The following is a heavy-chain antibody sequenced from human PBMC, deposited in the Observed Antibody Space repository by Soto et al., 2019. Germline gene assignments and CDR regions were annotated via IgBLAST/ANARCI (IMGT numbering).Heavy chain of an antibody. V-gene: IGHV3-23*01. D-gene: IGHD5-12*01. CDR2: IRYNGDAA. CDR3: AKTGSGLFFDS. J-gene: IGHJ4*02. Sequence: EVQLLESGGGLVQPGGSLRLSCAASGFTFSAYAMSWVRQAPGKGLEWVSIIRYNGDAAYYEDSVKGRFTISRDNSKNSLYVQMNSLRAEYTAIYCRAKTGSGLFFDSRGQGTLVTVPS. CDR1: GFTFSAYA.